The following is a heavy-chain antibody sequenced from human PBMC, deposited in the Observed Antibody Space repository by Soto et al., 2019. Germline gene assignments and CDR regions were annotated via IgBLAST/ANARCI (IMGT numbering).Heavy chain of an antibody. CDR3: ARDIYDSSGYYNWFDP. J-gene: IGHJ5*02. V-gene: IGHV3-48*02. Sequence: GGSLRLSCAASGFTFSSYSMNWVRQAPGKGLEWVSYISSSSSTIYYVDSVKGRFTISRDNAKNSLYLQMNSLRDEDTAVYYCARDIYDSSGYYNWFDPWGQGTLVTVSS. CDR1: GFTFSSYS. CDR2: ISSSSSTI. D-gene: IGHD3-22*01.